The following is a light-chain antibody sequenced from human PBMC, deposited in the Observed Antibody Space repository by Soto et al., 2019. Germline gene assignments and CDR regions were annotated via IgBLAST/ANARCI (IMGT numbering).Light chain of an antibody. CDR1: QSVSSY. Sequence: EIVLTQSPATLSLSPGERATLSCGASQSVSSYLAWYQQKPGQAPRLLIYDASNRATCIPARFSGSGSGTDFTLTVSRLEPEDFAVYYCQRQGTFGHGTKVEI. CDR2: DAS. CDR3: QRQGT. V-gene: IGKV3-11*01. J-gene: IGKJ1*01.